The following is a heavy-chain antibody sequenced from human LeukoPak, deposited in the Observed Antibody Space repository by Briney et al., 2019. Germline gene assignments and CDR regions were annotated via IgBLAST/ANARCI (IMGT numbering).Heavy chain of an antibody. V-gene: IGHV1-46*01. Sequence: ASLTVSCTASGYSFTSNYIHWVRQAPGQGLKWMGMIYPRDGSTSYAQKFQGRVTVTRDTSTSTVHMELSGLRSEDTAVYYCARDQEAFDYWGQGTLVTVSS. CDR2: IYPRDGST. J-gene: IGHJ4*02. CDR3: ARDQEAFDY. CDR1: GYSFTSNY.